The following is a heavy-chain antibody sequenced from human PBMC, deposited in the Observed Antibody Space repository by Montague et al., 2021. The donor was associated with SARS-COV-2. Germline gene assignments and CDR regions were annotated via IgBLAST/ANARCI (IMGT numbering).Heavy chain of an antibody. Sequence: SETLSLTCTVSGESISGFFWNWIRQPPGKGLEWIGRIYASGGADYNPSLASRVTTSVDTSKNQFSLKVNSVTAADTAMYYCARGVVAAAPVVDYWGRGTLVTVSS. V-gene: IGHV4-4*07. J-gene: IGHJ4*02. D-gene: IGHD2-15*01. CDR1: GESISGFF. CDR2: IYASGGA. CDR3: ARGVVAAAPVVDY.